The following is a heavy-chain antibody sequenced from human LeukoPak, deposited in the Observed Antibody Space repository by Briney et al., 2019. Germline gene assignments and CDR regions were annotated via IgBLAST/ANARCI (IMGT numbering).Heavy chain of an antibody. D-gene: IGHD1-26*01. CDR3: ARVNDGRNWFDP. Sequence: SETLSLTCTVSGGSISSHYWSWIRQPPGKGLEWIGYIYYSGSTNYNPSLKSRVTISVDTSKNQFSLKLSSVTAADTAVYYCARVNDGRNWFDPWGQGTLVTVSS. J-gene: IGHJ5*02. V-gene: IGHV4-59*08. CDR2: IYYSGST. CDR1: GGSISSHY.